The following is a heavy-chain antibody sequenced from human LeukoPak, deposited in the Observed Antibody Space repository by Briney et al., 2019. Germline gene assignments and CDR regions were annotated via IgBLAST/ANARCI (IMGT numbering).Heavy chain of an antibody. CDR3: ARWGVSFGGRNYLDY. V-gene: IGHV4-59*01. CDR2: IYYRGSA. J-gene: IGHJ4*02. Sequence: SETLSHTCTVSGGSLNNYYWSWMWQPLGKGLEYIADIYYRGSANYNSYLKSRVSISVDTSKNQFSLTMNSVTAADTAVFYCARWGVSFGGRNYLDYWGQGKLVTVSS. D-gene: IGHD3-16*01. CDR1: GGSLNNYY.